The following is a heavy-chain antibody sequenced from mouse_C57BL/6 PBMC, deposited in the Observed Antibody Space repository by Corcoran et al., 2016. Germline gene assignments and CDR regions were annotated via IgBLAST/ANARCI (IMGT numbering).Heavy chain of an antibody. CDR3: ARSSYSNYCAMDY. J-gene: IGHJ4*01. CDR1: GYTFTDYN. Sequence: EVQLQQSGPELVKPGASVKMSCKASGYTFTDYNMHWVKQSHGKSLEWIGYINPNNGGTSYNQKFKGKATLTVNKSSSTAYMELRSLTSEDSAVYYCARSSYSNYCAMDYWGQGTSVTVSS. CDR2: INPNNGGT. D-gene: IGHD2-5*01. V-gene: IGHV1-22*01.